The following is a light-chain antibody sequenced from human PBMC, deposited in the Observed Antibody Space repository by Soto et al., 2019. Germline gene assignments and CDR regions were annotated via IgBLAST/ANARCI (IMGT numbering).Light chain of an antibody. V-gene: IGKV1-5*03. CDR2: KAS. CDR1: QTITTS. Sequence: DIQMTQSPSTLSASVGDGVTITCRASQTITTSLAWYQQKPGKAPKLLIYKASSLESGVPSRFSGSRSGAEFTLTISSLQPDDFASYYCQQYDSYSVRTFGRGTKVEI. J-gene: IGKJ1*01. CDR3: QQYDSYSVRT.